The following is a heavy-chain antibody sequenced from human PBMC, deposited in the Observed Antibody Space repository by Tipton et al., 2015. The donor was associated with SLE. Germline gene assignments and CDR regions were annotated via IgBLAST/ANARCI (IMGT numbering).Heavy chain of an antibody. CDR3: ARPQWELGAFDI. Sequence: TLSLTCTVSGGSISSGGYYWGWFRQAPGKGREWIGSFCYSGSTFYNASLKSRVTISLDTSKNQLSLNLSSVTAADTAVYYCARPQWELGAFDIWGQGTMVTVSS. D-gene: IGHD1-26*01. CDR2: FCYSGST. J-gene: IGHJ3*02. V-gene: IGHV4-39*07. CDR1: GGSISSGGYY.